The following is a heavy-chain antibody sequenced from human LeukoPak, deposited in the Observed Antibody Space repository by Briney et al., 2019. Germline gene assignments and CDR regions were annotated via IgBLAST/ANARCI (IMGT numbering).Heavy chain of an antibody. J-gene: IGHJ5*02. CDR1: GGSISSYY. V-gene: IGHV4-59*01. CDR3: AAGSSWYRSWFDP. Sequence: SSETLSLTCTVSGGSISSYYWSWIRQPPGKGLEWIGYIYYSGSTNYNPSLKSRVTISVDTSRNQFSLKLSSLTAADTAVYYCAAGSSWYRSWFDPWGQGTLVTVSS. CDR2: IYYSGST. D-gene: IGHD6-13*01.